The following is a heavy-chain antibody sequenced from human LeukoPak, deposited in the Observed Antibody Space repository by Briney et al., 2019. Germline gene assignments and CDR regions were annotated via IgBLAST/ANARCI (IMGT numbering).Heavy chain of an antibody. J-gene: IGHJ4*02. D-gene: IGHD1-26*01. V-gene: IGHV4-39*01. CDR3: ARQPGSYVGY. Sequence: SETLSLTCTVSGGSISSSSDYWGWIRQPPGKGLEWIGSIYYSGSTYYNPSLKSRVTISVDTSKNQFSLKLSSVTAADTAVYYCARQPGSYVGYWGQGTLVTVSS. CDR1: GGSISSSSDY. CDR2: IYYSGST.